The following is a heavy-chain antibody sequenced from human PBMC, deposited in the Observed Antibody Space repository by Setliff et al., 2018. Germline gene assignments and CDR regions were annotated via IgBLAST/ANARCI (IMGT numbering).Heavy chain of an antibody. Sequence: SETLSLTFNVSGDSITSTSHFWAWIRQSPGKGLEWIADIYYTGSTNYNPSLKSRVTLSIDTSKNQFSLRLMSVTTTDTAVYYCATTTLGRYCSGGNCYFGYWGQGTLVTVSS. CDR1: GDSITSTSHF. CDR2: IYYTGST. V-gene: IGHV4-39*01. D-gene: IGHD2-15*01. CDR3: ATTTLGRYCSGGNCYFGY. J-gene: IGHJ4*02.